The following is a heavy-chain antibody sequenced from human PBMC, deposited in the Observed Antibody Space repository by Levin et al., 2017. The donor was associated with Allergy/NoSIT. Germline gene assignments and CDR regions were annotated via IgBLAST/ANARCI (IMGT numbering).Heavy chain of an antibody. CDR3: ANPRAGYPPRRHYYYMDV. D-gene: IGHD3-9*01. Sequence: KPSETLSLTCAVYGGSFSGYYWSWIRQPPGKGLEWIGEINHSGSTNYNPSLKSRVTISVDTSKNQFSLKLSSVTAADTAVYYCANPRAGYPPRRHYYYMDVWGKGTTVTVSS. CDR2: INHSGST. V-gene: IGHV4-34*01. J-gene: IGHJ6*03. CDR1: GGSFSGYY.